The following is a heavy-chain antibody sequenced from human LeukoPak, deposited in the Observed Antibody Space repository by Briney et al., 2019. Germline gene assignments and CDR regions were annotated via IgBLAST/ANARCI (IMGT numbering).Heavy chain of an antibody. CDR3: ARFPPYCSGGSCYSDYYYYGMDV. Sequence: GESLKISCKGSGYSFTSYWIGWGRQMPGKGLEWMGIIYPGDSDTRYSPSFQGQVTISADKSISTAYLQWSSLKASDTAMYYCARFPPYCSGGSCYSDYYYYGMDVWGQGATVTVSS. CDR1: GYSFTSYW. V-gene: IGHV5-51*03. CDR2: IYPGDSDT. D-gene: IGHD2-15*01. J-gene: IGHJ6*02.